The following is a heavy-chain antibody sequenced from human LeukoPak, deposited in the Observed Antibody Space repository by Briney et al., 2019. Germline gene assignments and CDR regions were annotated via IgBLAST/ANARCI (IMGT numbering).Heavy chain of an antibody. J-gene: IGHJ5*02. CDR3: AGLDVVVPAAIGFDWFDP. Sequence: SETLSLTCTVSGGSISSCYWSWIRQPPGKGLEWIGYIYYSGSTNYNPSLKSRVTISVDTSKNQFSLKLSSVTAADTAVYYCAGLDVVVPAAIGFDWFDPWGQGTLVTVSS. CDR1: GGSISSCY. V-gene: IGHV4-59*01. D-gene: IGHD2-2*02. CDR2: IYYSGST.